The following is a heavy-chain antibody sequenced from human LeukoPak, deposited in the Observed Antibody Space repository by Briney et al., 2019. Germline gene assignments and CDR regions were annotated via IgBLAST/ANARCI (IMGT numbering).Heavy chain of an antibody. J-gene: IGHJ4*02. V-gene: IGHV4-39*01. D-gene: IGHD1-14*01. Sequence: SETLSLTCTVSGGSISSSSFYWGWIRQPPGKGLEWIGSIYYSGNTYYNPSLKSRVTISVDTSKNQFSLKLSSVTAADTAVYYCARLNQGNRFDYWGQGTLVTVSS. CDR3: ARLNQGNRFDY. CDR2: IYYSGNT. CDR1: GGSISSSSFY.